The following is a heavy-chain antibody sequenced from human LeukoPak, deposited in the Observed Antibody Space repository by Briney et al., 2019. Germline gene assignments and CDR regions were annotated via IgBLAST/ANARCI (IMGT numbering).Heavy chain of an antibody. CDR3: AKYITMIVVVITGAFDY. V-gene: IGHV3-23*01. J-gene: IGHJ4*02. CDR1: GFTFSSYA. CDR2: ISGSGGST. D-gene: IGHD3-22*01. Sequence: AGGSLRLSCAASGFTFSSYAMGWVRQAPGKGLEWVSAISGSGGSTYYTDSVKGRFTISRDNSKNTLYLQMNSLRAEDPAVYYCAKYITMIVVVITGAFDYWGQGTLVTVSS.